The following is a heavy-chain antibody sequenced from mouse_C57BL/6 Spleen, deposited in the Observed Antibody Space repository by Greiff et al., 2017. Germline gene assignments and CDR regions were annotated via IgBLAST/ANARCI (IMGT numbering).Heavy chain of an antibody. CDR2: ISSGSSTI. D-gene: IGHD2-1*01. CDR3: ARQGNYYAMDY. CDR1: GFTFSDYG. Sequence: EVKVVESGGGLVKPGGSLKLSCAASGFTFSDYGMHWVRQAPEKGLEWVAYISSGSSTIYYADTVKGRFTISRDNAKNTLCLQMTSLRSEDTAMYYCARQGNYYAMDYWGQGTSVTVSS. V-gene: IGHV5-17*01. J-gene: IGHJ4*01.